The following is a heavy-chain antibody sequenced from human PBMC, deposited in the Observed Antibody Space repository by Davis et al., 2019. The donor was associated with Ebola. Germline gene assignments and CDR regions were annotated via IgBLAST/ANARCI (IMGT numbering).Heavy chain of an antibody. Sequence: GGSLRLSCAASGFTFSSYAMHWVRQAPGKGLEWVAVISYDGSNKYYADSVKGRFTISRDDAENSLYLQMNSLRAEDTAVYYCARGGFITELRWFDLWGQGTLVTASS. V-gene: IGHV3-30*04. J-gene: IGHJ5*02. CDR2: ISYDGSNK. D-gene: IGHD3-10*01. CDR3: ARGGFITELRWFDL. CDR1: GFTFSSYA.